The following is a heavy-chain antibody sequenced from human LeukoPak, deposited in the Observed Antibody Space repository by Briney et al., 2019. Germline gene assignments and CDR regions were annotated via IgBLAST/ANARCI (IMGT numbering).Heavy chain of an antibody. J-gene: IGHJ4*02. D-gene: IGHD3-3*02. Sequence: KPSETLSLTCAVSGYSISSNHWWGWIRQPPGKGLEWIEYIFYAGSTYYNPSLKSRVTMSVDTSKNQFSLRLSSVTAVDTAVYYCARIGPILGAAWVDYWGQGALVSVSS. CDR2: IFYAGST. CDR3: ARIGPILGAAWVDY. CDR1: GYSISSNHW. V-gene: IGHV4-28*01.